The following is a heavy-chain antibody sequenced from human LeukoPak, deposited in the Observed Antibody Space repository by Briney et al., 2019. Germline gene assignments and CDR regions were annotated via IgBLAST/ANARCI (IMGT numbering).Heavy chain of an antibody. Sequence: GGSLRLSCAASGFTFSDYNMRWIRQAPGKGLEWVSSISRSGSTKYYADSVKGRFTISRDNAKNSLFLQMNSLRAEDTAVYYCVRHRSASDYWGQGALVTVSS. CDR3: VRHRSASDY. CDR1: GFTFSDYN. V-gene: IGHV3-11*04. CDR2: ISRSGSTK. D-gene: IGHD3-10*01. J-gene: IGHJ4*02.